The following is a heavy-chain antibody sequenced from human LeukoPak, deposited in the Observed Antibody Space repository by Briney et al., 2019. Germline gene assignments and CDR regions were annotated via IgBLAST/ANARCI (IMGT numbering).Heavy chain of an antibody. CDR3: ARALAAASHTSFDY. CDR1: GFTVSSDY. Sequence: GGSLRLSCAASGFTVSSDYMSWVRQAPGKGLEWVSIIYAGGSTYYADSVKGRFIVSRDNSKNTVYLQINSLRAEDTAVYYCARALAAASHTSFDYWGQGTLVTVTS. V-gene: IGHV3-66*01. CDR2: IYAGGST. D-gene: IGHD6-13*01. J-gene: IGHJ4*02.